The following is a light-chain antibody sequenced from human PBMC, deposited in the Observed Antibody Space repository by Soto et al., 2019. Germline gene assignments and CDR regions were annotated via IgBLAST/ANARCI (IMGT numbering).Light chain of an antibody. CDR2: GNT. CDR3: AAWDDSLNGVV. CDR1: SSDIGAGFD. V-gene: IGLV1-40*01. Sequence: QSVLTQPPSVSGAPGQRVTISCSGSSSDIGAGFDVHWYQHLPGTAPKLLIYGNTNRPSGVPGRFSGSKSGTSASLAISGLQSEDEADYYCAAWDDSLNGVVFGGGTKLTVL. J-gene: IGLJ2*01.